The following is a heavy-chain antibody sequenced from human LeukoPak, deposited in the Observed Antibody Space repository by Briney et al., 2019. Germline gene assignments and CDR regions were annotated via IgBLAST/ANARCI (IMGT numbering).Heavy chain of an antibody. V-gene: IGHV1-2*02. D-gene: IGHD4-17*01. Sequence: SVKVSCKASGYTFTGYYMHWVRQAPGQGLEWMGWINPNSGGTNYAQKFQGRVTMTRDTSISTAYMELSRLRSDDTAVYYCARVGIGDGEGAFDIWGQGTMVTVSS. CDR2: INPNSGGT. J-gene: IGHJ3*02. CDR3: ARVGIGDGEGAFDI. CDR1: GYTFTGYY.